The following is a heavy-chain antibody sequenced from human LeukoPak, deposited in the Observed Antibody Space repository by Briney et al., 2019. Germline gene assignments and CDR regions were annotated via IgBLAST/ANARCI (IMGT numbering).Heavy chain of an antibody. CDR1: GYTFTSYA. J-gene: IGHJ4*02. Sequence: GASVKVSCKASGYTFTSYAMNWVRQAPGQGLEWMGWINTNTGNPTYAQGFTGRFVFSLDTSVSTAYLQISSLKAEDTAVYYCARDRALGSVAAAPLVEFDYWGQGTLVTVSS. CDR3: ARDRALGSVAAAPLVEFDY. V-gene: IGHV7-4-1*02. D-gene: IGHD6-13*01. CDR2: INTNTGNP.